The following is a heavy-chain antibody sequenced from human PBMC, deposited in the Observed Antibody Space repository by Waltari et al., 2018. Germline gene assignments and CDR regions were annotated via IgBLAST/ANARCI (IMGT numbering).Heavy chain of an antibody. CDR2: FDPEDGET. D-gene: IGHD4-17*01. Sequence: QVQLVQSGAEVKQPGASVKVSGKVSGYTLPYLSMHWLLPAPGTGLEWMGGFDPEDGETSYAQKFQGRVTMTEDTSTDTAYMELSSLRAEDTAVYYCATPTDYGDDIYYYYGMDVWGQGTTVTVSS. CDR1: GYTLPYLS. CDR3: ATPTDYGDDIYYYYGMDV. J-gene: IGHJ6*02. V-gene: IGHV1-24*01.